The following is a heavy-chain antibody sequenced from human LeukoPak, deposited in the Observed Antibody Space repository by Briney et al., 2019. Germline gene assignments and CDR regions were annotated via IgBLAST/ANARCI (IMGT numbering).Heavy chain of an antibody. CDR3: ARDSPGDYYDSSGPIGAFDI. D-gene: IGHD3-22*01. Sequence: GGSLRLSCAASGFTFSSYAMHWVRQAPGKGLEWVSSISSSSSYIYYADSVKGRFTISRDNAKNSLYLQMNSLRAEDTAVYYCARDSPGDYYDSSGPIGAFDIWGQGTMVTVSS. CDR2: ISSSSSYI. V-gene: IGHV3-21*01. J-gene: IGHJ3*02. CDR1: GFTFSSYA.